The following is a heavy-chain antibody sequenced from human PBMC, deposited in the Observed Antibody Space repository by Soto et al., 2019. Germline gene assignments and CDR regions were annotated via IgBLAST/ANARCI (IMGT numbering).Heavy chain of an antibody. V-gene: IGHV1-69*02. CDR3: ARVNYGDYNDAFDI. CDR2: IIPILGIA. D-gene: IGHD4-17*01. CDR1: GGTFSSYT. Sequence: SVKVTCKDSGGTFSSYTISWVRQAPGQGLEWMGRIIPILGIANYAQKFQGRVTITADKSTSTAYMELSSLRSEDTAVYYCARVNYGDYNDAFDIWGQGTMVTVSS. J-gene: IGHJ3*02.